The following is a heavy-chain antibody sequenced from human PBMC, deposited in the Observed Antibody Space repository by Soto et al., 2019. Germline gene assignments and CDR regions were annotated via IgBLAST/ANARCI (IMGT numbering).Heavy chain of an antibody. CDR2: IGTSGKTI. J-gene: IGHJ6*02. D-gene: IGHD4-4*01. CDR3: ARDPAIYSGKFDYGLDV. Sequence: EVQLVESGGGLVQARGSLRLFCAVSGFTFSSYEMNWVRQAPGKGLEWVSYIGTSGKTIYYADSVRGRFTTSRDNAKNSLYLQMNSMRAEDTAVYFCARDPAIYSGKFDYGLDVWGRGTTVTVSS. V-gene: IGHV3-48*03. CDR1: GFTFSSYE.